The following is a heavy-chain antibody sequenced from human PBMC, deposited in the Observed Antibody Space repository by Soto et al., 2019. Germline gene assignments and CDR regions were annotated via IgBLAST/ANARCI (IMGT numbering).Heavy chain of an antibody. J-gene: IGHJ5*01. D-gene: IGHD2-21*01. CDR3: ANVSVRLLYIKNNILS. CDR1: GFIFSDFA. V-gene: IGHV3-64D*08. Sequence: GGYLRLCCSASGFIFSDFAMYWVRQAPGKGLEHISTISFNGGTTFYADTVKGRFIISRDNSKNIVYLQMSSLRPEDTARYYCANVSVRLLYIKNNILSWG. CDR2: ISFNGGTT.